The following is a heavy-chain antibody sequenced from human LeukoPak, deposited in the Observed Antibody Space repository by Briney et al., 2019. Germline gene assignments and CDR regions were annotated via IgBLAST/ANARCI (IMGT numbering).Heavy chain of an antibody. CDR2: IIPIFGTA. D-gene: IGHD5-18*01. Sequence: ASVTVSCKASGGTFSSYAISWVRQAPGQGLEWMGRIIPIFGTANYAQKFQGRVTITTDESTSTAYMELSSLRCEDTAVYYCARVWWTDNSYGEDYWGQGTLVTVSS. V-gene: IGHV1-69*05. J-gene: IGHJ4*02. CDR1: GGTFSSYA. CDR3: ARVWWTDNSYGEDY.